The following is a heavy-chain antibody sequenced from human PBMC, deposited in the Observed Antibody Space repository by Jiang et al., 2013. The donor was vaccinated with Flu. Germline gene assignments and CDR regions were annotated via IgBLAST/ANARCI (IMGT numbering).Heavy chain of an antibody. V-gene: IGHV4-38-2*01. Sequence: QTLSLTCDVSGYSIDSGYYWGWVRQPPGKGLEWIGSIDHTGRTYYNTSLKTRLTISVDTSRNQFSLKLMSMTAADTAVYYCARVGNHYHSSGYYEGFRIPYWGQGTLVTVSS. CDR3: ARVGNHYHSSGYYEGFRIPY. CDR2: IDHTGRT. D-gene: IGHD3-22*01. CDR1: GYSIDSGYY. J-gene: IGHJ4*02.